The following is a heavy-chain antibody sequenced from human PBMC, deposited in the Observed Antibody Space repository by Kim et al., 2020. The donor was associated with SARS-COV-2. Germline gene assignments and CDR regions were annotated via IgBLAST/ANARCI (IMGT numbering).Heavy chain of an antibody. Sequence: ASVKVSCKASGYPFTSYAIHWVRQAPGQRLEWMGWINAGSVNTKYSQKFQGRVTITRDTSASTAYMELRSLRSEDTAVYYCARGEGAAAYFDYWGQGTLV. J-gene: IGHJ4*02. CDR2: INAGSVNT. CDR3: ARGEGAAAYFDY. V-gene: IGHV1-3*01. CDR1: GYPFTSYA. D-gene: IGHD2-2*01.